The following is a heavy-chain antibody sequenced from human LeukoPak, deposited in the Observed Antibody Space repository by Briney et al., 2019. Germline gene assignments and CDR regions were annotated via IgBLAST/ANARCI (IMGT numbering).Heavy chain of an antibody. CDR1: GFTFSSYE. CDR2: ISSSGSTI. V-gene: IGHV3-48*03. J-gene: IGHJ6*04. D-gene: IGHD2-2*01. Sequence: GGSLRLSCAASGFTFSSYEMNWVRQAPGKGLEWVSYISSSGSTIYYADSVKGRFTISRDNAKNSLYLQMNSLRAEDTAVYYCARSLSHYCSRTSCYFVDVWGKGTTVTISS. CDR3: ARSLSHYCSRTSCYFVDV.